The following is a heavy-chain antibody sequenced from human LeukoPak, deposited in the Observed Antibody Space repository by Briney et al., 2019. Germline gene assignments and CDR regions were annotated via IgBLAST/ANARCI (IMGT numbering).Heavy chain of an antibody. D-gene: IGHD3-16*02. CDR2: IYSGGRT. J-gene: IGHJ4*02. CDR1: GFTVSSNY. V-gene: IGHV3-53*01. CDR3: GRALRTYPGNCVDY. Sequence: QPGGSLRLSCAASGFTVSSNYMSRVRQAPGQGLEWVSVIYSGGRTYYADSVRGRFTISRDNSENTLYLQMKSMTADDTAVYPCGRALRTYPGNCVDYWGQGTLVTVSS.